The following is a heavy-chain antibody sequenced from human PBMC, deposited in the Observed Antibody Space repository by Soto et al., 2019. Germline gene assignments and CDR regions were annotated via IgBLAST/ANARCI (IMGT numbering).Heavy chain of an antibody. CDR3: ARDGFPMVRGATYYYYGMDV. V-gene: IGHV3-30-3*01. Sequence: GGSLRLSCAASGFTFSSYAMHWVRQAPGKGLEWVAVISYDGSNKYYADSVKGRFTISRDNSKNTLYLQMNSLRAEDTAVYYCARDGFPMVRGATYYYYGMDVWGQGTTVTVSS. CDR2: ISYDGSNK. CDR1: GFTFSSYA. D-gene: IGHD3-10*01. J-gene: IGHJ6*02.